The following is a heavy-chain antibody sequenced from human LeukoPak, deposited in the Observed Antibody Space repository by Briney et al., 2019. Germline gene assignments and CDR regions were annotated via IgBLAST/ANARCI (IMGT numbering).Heavy chain of an antibody. Sequence: QPGGSLRLSCAASGFTFSSYAMHWVRQAPGKGLEWVAFISNDGGDKYYADSVKGRFTISRDNSKNTLYLQMNSLRAEDTAVHYCARLLDYYDRNGYVPIGFDNWGQGTMVSVSS. CDR3: ARLLDYYDRNGYVPIGFDN. CDR1: GFTFSSYA. D-gene: IGHD3-22*01. J-gene: IGHJ3*02. V-gene: IGHV3-30-3*01. CDR2: ISNDGGDK.